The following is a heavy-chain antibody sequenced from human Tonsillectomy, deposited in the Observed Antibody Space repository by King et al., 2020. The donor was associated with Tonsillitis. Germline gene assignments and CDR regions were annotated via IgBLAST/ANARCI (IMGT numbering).Heavy chain of an antibody. CDR2: IKSKTDGGTT. CDR1: RFTFSNAW. Sequence: VQLVESGGGLVKPGGSLRLSCAASRFTFSNAWMSWVRQAPGKGLDWVGRIKSKTDGGTTDYAAPVKGRLTISRDVSKNTLYLQRNSLKTEDTAVYYCTTVSMAALSYWGQGTLVTVSS. V-gene: IGHV3-15*01. J-gene: IGHJ4*02. D-gene: IGHD6-6*01. CDR3: TTVSMAALSY.